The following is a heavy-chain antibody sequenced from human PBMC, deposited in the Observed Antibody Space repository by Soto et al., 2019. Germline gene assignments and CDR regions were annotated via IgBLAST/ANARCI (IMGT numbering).Heavy chain of an antibody. Sequence: QLQVQESGPGQVKPSQTLSLTCTVSGGSITSHHYYWGWIRQPPGKGLEWIGSIYSGGNTYYNPSLRSRLTIFVDTAKNLISLKLNSVTAADSAIYYCGSRPSTTWIDNWGLGTQVSVSS. V-gene: IGHV4-39*01. CDR3: GSRPSTTWIDN. D-gene: IGHD2-2*01. CDR1: GGSITSHHYY. J-gene: IGHJ4*02. CDR2: IYSGGNT.